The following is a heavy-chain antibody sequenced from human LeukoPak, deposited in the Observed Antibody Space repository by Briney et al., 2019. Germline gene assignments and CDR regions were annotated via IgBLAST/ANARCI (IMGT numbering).Heavy chain of an antibody. V-gene: IGHV4-59*08. Sequence: PSETLSLTCTVSGGSISSYYWSWIRQPPGKGLELIGYLYYSGSTNYTPSLKSRVTISVDPSKNQFSLKLSSVTAADTAVYYCARRTAAGNYFDYWGQGTLVTVSS. D-gene: IGHD6-13*01. CDR3: ARRTAAGNYFDY. J-gene: IGHJ4*02. CDR2: LYYSGST. CDR1: GGSISSYY.